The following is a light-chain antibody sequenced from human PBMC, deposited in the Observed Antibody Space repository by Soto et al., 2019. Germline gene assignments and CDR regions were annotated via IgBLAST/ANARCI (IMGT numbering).Light chain of an antibody. V-gene: IGKV1-5*03. CDR1: QTISSW. CDR2: KAS. Sequence: DIQIPQSPSSLSGSVGARVTITCRASQTISSWLAWYQQKPGKAPKLLIYKASTLKSGVPSRFSGSGSGTEFTLTINSLQSEDFAVYYCQQYNNWPRTFGQVTKV. CDR3: QQYNNWPRT. J-gene: IGKJ1*01.